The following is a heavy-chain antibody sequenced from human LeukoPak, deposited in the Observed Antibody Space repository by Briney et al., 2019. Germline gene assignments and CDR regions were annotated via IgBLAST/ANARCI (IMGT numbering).Heavy chain of an antibody. J-gene: IGHJ6*03. CDR3: ARELVPYSGFHYYFYMDV. V-gene: IGHV4-4*07. CDR2: IYTSGSTNYNPSL. CDR1: GASLSSYS. D-gene: IGHD5-12*01. Sequence: SETLSLTCAVSGASLSSYSWSWLRQPAGKGLEWIGRIYTSGSTNYNPSLNYNPSLKSRVTMSVDTSKNQFSLKLSSVIAADTAVYYCARELVPYSGFHYYFYMDVWGKGTTVTVSS.